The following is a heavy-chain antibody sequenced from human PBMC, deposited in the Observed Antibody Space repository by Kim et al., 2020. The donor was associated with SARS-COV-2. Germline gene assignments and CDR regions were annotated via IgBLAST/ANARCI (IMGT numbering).Heavy chain of an antibody. CDR3: AKHGIYYGSGSYYNAGGYGMDV. CDR2: ISGSGGST. D-gene: IGHD3-10*01. CDR1: GFTFSSYA. J-gene: IGHJ6*02. V-gene: IGHV3-23*01. Sequence: GGSLRLSCAASGFTFSSYAMSWVRQAPGKGLEWVSAISGSGGSTYYADSVKGRFTISRDNSKNTLYLQMNSLRAEDTAVYYCAKHGIYYGSGSYYNAGGYGMDVWGQGTTVTVSS.